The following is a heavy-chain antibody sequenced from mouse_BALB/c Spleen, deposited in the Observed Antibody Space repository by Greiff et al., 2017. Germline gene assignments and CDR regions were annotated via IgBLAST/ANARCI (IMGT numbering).Heavy chain of an antibody. Sequence: QVQLKESGAELVKPGASVKISCKATGYTFSSYWIEWVKQSPGHGLEWIGEILPGSGSTNYNEKFKGKATFTADTSSNTAYMQLSSLTSEDSAVYYCATVGTLYAMDYWGQGTSVTVSS. V-gene: IGHV1-9*01. D-gene: IGHD1-1*02. CDR3: ATVGTLYAMDY. CDR1: GYTFSSYW. J-gene: IGHJ4*01. CDR2: ILPGSGST.